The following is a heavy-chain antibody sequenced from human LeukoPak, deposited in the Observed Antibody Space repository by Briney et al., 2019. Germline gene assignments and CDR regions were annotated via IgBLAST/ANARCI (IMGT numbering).Heavy chain of an antibody. CDR2: INHSGST. D-gene: IGHD3-3*01. CDR3: ARDRVYDFWSGYPNWFDP. Sequence: SETLSLTCAVYGGSFSGYYWSRIRQPPGKGLEWIGEINHSGSTNYNPSLKSRVTISVDTSKNQFSLKLSSVTAADTAVYYCARDRVYDFWSGYPNWFDPWGQGTLVTVSS. V-gene: IGHV4-34*01. J-gene: IGHJ5*02. CDR1: GGSFSGYY.